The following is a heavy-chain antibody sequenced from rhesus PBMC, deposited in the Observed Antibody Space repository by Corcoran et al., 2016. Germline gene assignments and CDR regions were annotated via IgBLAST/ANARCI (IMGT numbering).Heavy chain of an antibody. J-gene: IGHJ5-2*02. CDR3: ATLVGVPGSLDV. Sequence: QVQLQESGPGLVKPSETLSLTCAVSGGSVRSHYWSWIRQSPGQGLEWIGRISGSGGGADYNPSLNSRVTRSTETSKNQFSLRLTSVTAADTALYFCATLVGVPGSLDVWGRGVLVTVSS. CDR2: ISGSGGGA. V-gene: IGHV4-173*01. CDR1: GGSVRSHY. D-gene: IGHD2-39*01.